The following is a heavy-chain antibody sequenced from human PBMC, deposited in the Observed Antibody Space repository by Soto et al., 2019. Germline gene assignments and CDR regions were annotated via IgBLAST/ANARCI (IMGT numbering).Heavy chain of an antibody. V-gene: IGHV3-30-3*01. CDR3: ARAPIAAGSAFDY. CDR2: ISYDGSNK. Sequence: QVQLVESGGGVVQPGRSLRLSCAASGFTFSSYAMHWVRQAPGKGLEWVAVISYDGSNKYYADSVKGRFTISRDNSKNTLYLQMNSLRAADTAVYYCARAPIAAGSAFDYWGQGTLVTVSS. CDR1: GFTFSSYA. D-gene: IGHD6-13*01. J-gene: IGHJ4*02.